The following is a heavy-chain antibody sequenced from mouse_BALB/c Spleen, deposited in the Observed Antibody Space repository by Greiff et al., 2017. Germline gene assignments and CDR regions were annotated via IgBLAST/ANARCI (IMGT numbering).Heavy chain of an antibody. CDR2: INPYNDGT. D-gene: IGHD1-1*01. J-gene: IGHJ4*01. V-gene: IGHV1-14*01. CDR1: GYTFTSYV. CDR3: ARTGSSHAMDY. Sequence: VQLKQSGPELVKPGASVKMSCKASGYTFTSYVMHWVKQKPGQGLEWIGYINPYNDGTKYNEKFKGKATLTSDKSSSTAYMELSSLTSEDSAVYYCARTGSSHAMDYWGQGTSVTVSS.